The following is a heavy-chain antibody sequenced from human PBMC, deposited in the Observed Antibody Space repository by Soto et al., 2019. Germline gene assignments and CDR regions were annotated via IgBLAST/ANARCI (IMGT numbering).Heavy chain of an antibody. J-gene: IGHJ3*02. Sequence: QLQMQESGPGLVKPSETLSLTCAVSGDSISSSPFYWGWIRQPPGKGLEWIGSIYYSGSTYQNPSLKSRVTMSAXXXKNXXXXXXXXXXXXXXAVYCARHTAASVLPAPGAXDIWGQGTMV. CDR1: GDSISSSPFY. CDR2: IYYSGST. V-gene: IGHV4-39*01. D-gene: IGHD2-2*01. CDR3: RHTAASVLPAPGAXDI.